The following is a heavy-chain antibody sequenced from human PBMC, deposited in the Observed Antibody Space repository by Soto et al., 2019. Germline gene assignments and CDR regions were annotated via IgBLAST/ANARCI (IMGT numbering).Heavy chain of an antibody. CDR2: ISGCAGNT. D-gene: IGHD2-2*01. CDR1: GFTFASYT. CDR3: AKDRYCSSTSCSSLNS. J-gene: IGHJ5*02. V-gene: IGHV3-23*01. Sequence: PVGSLRLSCAASGFTFASYTMTWARQAPGKGLEWVSVISGCAGNTYYADSVKGRFTISRDNSKNTLYLYMSSLRAEDTALYYCAKDRYCSSTSCSSLNSWGQGTLVTVSS.